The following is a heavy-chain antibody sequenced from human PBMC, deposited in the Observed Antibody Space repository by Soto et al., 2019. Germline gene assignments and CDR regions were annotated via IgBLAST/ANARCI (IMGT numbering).Heavy chain of an antibody. V-gene: IGHV3-30-3*01. CDR3: ARDPSIAAAGTPGAFDI. Sequence: GGSLRLSCAASGFTFSSYAMHWVRQAPGKGLEWVAVISYDGSNKYYADSVKGRFTISRDNSKNTLYLQMNSLRAEDTAVYYCARDPSIAAAGTPGAFDIWGQGTMVTVSS. D-gene: IGHD6-13*01. J-gene: IGHJ3*02. CDR2: ISYDGSNK. CDR1: GFTFSSYA.